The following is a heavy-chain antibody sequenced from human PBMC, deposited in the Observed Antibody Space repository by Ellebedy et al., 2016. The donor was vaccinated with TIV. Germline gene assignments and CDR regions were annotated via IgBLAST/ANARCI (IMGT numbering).Heavy chain of an antibody. D-gene: IGHD1-1*01. J-gene: IGHJ4*02. CDR3: ARTTRVTGPTAGFDY. CDR1: GYNFRTNW. V-gene: IGHV5-51*01. CDR2: IYPADSDT. Sequence: GESLKISCKGSGYNFRTNWIAWVRQMPGKGLEWMGIIYPADSDTKYSPSFQGQVSISADKSISTIYLQWNSLKASDTAIYFCARTTRVTGPTAGFDYWGQGTLVSVSS.